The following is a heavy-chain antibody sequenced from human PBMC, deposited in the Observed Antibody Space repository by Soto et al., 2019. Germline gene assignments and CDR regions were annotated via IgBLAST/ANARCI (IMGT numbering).Heavy chain of an antibody. V-gene: IGHV3-11*03. J-gene: IGHJ4*02. Sequence: GGSLRLSCAASGFSISDHYMSWIRQAPGKGLEWVSYSSNSGTFTKYADSVKGRFSISRDNAKNSLYLEINSLRGEDTAIYYCARSGDNYNVLDYWGQGTPVTVSS. CDR1: GFSISDHY. CDR2: SSNSGTFT. D-gene: IGHD3-10*02. CDR3: ARSGDNYNVLDY.